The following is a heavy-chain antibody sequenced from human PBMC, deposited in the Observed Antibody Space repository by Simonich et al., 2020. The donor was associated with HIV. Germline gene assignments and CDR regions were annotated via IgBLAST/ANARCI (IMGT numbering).Heavy chain of an antibody. CDR2: INHSGST. V-gene: IGHV4-34*01. CDR1: GGSFSGYY. Sequence: QVQLQQWGAGLLKPSETLSLTCAVYGGSFSGYYWSWIRQPPGKALEWIGEINHSGSTNSNPALKSRVTISVDTSKNQFSLKLSSVTAADTAVYHCARPRLLLRSGYFQHWGQGTLVTVSS. J-gene: IGHJ1*01. D-gene: IGHD2-15*01. CDR3: ARPRLLLRSGYFQH.